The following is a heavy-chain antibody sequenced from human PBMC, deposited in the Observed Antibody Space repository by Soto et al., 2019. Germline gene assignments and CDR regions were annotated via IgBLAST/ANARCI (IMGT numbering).Heavy chain of an antibody. CDR1: VGSISSYY. CDR2: IYSSGST. CDR3: AREAGYGMDV. Sequence: ETLSLTCTVSVGSISSYYWSCIRQPAGKGLEWIGRIYSSGSTNYYPSLKSRVTMSVDTSKNQFSLKLSSVTAADTAVYYCAREAGYGMDVWGQGTTVTVSS. J-gene: IGHJ6*02. V-gene: IGHV4-4*07.